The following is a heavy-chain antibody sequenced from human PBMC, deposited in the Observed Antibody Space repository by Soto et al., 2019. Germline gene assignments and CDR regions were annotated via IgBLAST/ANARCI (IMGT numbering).Heavy chain of an antibody. CDR3: AGGVCSVTNWLDP. CDR2: INHSGST. Sequence: SETLSLTCAVYGGSFSGYYWSWIRQPPGKGLEWIGEINHSGSTNYNPSLKSRVTISVDTSKNQFSLKLSSVTAADTAVYYCAGGVCSVTNWLDPWGQGTLVTVSS. V-gene: IGHV4-34*01. D-gene: IGHD2-8*01. CDR1: GGSFSGYY. J-gene: IGHJ5*02.